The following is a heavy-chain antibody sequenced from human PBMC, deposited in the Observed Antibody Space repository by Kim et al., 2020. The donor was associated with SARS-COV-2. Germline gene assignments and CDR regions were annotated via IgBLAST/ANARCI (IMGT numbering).Heavy chain of an antibody. D-gene: IGHD6-6*01. J-gene: IGHJ3*02. CDR3: AKDRAARGDAFDI. Sequence: ADPVKGRFTNSRANSKNTLYLQMNSLRAEDTAVYYCAKDRAARGDAFDIWGQGTMVTVSS. V-gene: IGHV3-33*06.